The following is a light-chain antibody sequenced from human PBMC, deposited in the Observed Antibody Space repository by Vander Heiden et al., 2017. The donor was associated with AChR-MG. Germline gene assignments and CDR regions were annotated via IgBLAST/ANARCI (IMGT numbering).Light chain of an antibody. J-gene: IGKJ4*01. Sequence: DIQMTQSPSSLSASVGARVTITCRASQSISSYLNWYQQKPGKAPKLLIYAASRLQTGVASRFSGSGSGTDFTLTISSLQPEDFATYYCQQSYSTPPTFGGGTKVEIK. CDR3: QQSYSTPPT. CDR2: AAS. V-gene: IGKV1-39*01. CDR1: QSISSY.